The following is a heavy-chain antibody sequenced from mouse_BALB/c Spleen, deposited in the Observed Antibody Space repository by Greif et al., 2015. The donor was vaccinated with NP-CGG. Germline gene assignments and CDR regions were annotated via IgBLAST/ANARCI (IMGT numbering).Heavy chain of an antibody. J-gene: IGHJ4*01. Sequence: EVKLEESGGGLVKPGGSLKLSCAASGFTFSSYAMSWVRQSPEKRLEWAAEISSGGSYTYYPDTVTGRFTISRDNAKNTLYLEMSSLRSEDTAMYYCATGYYAMDYWGQGTSVTVSS. CDR3: ATGYYAMDY. CDR1: GFTFSSYA. V-gene: IGHV5-9-4*01. D-gene: IGHD4-1*01. CDR2: ISSGGSYT.